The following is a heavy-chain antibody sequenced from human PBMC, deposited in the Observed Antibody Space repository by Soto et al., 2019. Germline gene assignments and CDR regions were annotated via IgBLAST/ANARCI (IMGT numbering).Heavy chain of an antibody. CDR3: ARAVPRRKTSIQLWPRLDY. Sequence: ASVKVSCKASGGTFSSYAISWVRQAPGQGLEWMGGIIPIFGTANYAQKFQGRVTITADESTSTAYMELSSLRSEDTAVYYCARAVPRRKTSIQLWPRLDYWGQGTLVTVSS. CDR1: GGTFSSYA. V-gene: IGHV1-69*13. D-gene: IGHD5-18*01. CDR2: IIPIFGTA. J-gene: IGHJ4*02.